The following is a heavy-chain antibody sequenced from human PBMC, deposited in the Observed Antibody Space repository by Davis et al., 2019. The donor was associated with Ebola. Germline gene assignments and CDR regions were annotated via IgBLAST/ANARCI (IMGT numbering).Heavy chain of an antibody. CDR2: ISGSGGST. Sequence: GGSLRLSCAASRFTFSSYAMTWVRQAPGRGLEWVSSISGSGGSTFYADSVKGRFTISRDNSKNTLYLHMNSLRVEDTAVYYCAKDGGVNYYHYYYMDVWGKGTTVTVSS. D-gene: IGHD3-16*01. CDR3: AKDGGVNYYHYYYMDV. V-gene: IGHV3-23*01. CDR1: RFTFSSYA. J-gene: IGHJ6*03.